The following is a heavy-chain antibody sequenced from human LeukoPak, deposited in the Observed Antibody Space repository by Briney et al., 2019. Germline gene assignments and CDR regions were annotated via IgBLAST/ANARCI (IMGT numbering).Heavy chain of an antibody. Sequence: ASVKVSRKASGYTFTGYYMHWVRQAPGQGLEWMGWINPNSGGTNYAQKFQGRVTMTRDTSISTAYMELSRLRSDDTAVYYCAKGPNEQWLVLGNWFDPWGQGTLVTVSS. CDR1: GYTFTGYY. CDR3: AKGPNEQWLVLGNWFDP. V-gene: IGHV1-2*02. J-gene: IGHJ5*02. CDR2: INPNSGGT. D-gene: IGHD6-19*01.